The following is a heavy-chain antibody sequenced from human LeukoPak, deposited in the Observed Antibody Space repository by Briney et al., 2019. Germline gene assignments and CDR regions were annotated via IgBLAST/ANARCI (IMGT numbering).Heavy chain of an antibody. V-gene: IGHV3-30*18. J-gene: IGHJ4*02. CDR1: GFTFSTYG. D-gene: IGHD6-6*01. CDR3: AKEYPYSSSTGRDY. Sequence: GGSLRLSCAASGFTFSTYGMHWVRQAPGKGLEWVAVISYDGSNKYYADSVKGRFTISRDNSKNTLYLQMNSLRAEDTAVYYCAKEYPYSSSTGRDYWGQGTLVTVSS. CDR2: ISYDGSNK.